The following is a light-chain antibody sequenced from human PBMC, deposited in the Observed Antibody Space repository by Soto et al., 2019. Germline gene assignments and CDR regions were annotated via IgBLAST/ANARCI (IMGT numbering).Light chain of an antibody. J-gene: IGLJ1*01. CDR3: SSYTTSNTRQIV. CDR2: DVS. Sequence: QASPVSGLPRQSINISCPRNNSDGGGYNYVSWYQQHPGKAPKFMIYDVSNRPSGVSNRFSGSKSGNTASLTISGLQAEDEADYYCSSYTTSNTRQIVFGTGTKVTVL. V-gene: IGLV2-14*01. CDR1: NSDGGGYNY.